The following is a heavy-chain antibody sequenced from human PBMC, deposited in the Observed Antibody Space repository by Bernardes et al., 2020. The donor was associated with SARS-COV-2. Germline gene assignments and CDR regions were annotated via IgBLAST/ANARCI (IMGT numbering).Heavy chain of an antibody. V-gene: IGHV5-10-1*01. CDR1: GESLTSYW. D-gene: IGHD2-21*02. J-gene: IGHJ6*02. Sequence: GESLNLSCKGSGESLTSYWISWVRQMPGKGLEWMGRIDPSDSYTNYSPSFQGHVTISADKSTSTAYLQWSSLKASDTAKYYCARSQYCAGDCSSHFYYYGLDVWGQGTTVTVSS. CDR2: IDPSDSYT. CDR3: ARSQYCAGDCSSHFYYYGLDV.